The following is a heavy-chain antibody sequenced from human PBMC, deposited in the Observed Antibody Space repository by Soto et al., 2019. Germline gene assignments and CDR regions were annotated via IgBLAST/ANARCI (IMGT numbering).Heavy chain of an antibody. CDR2: IIPISGTA. V-gene: IGHV1-69*01. J-gene: IGHJ6*02. CDR3: ARSQGSSTSLEIYYYYYYGMDV. CDR1: GGTFSSYA. D-gene: IGHD2-2*01. Sequence: QVQLVQSGAEVKKPGSSVKVSCKASGGTFSSYAISRVRQAPGQGLEWMGGIIPISGTANYAQKFQGRVTITADESTSTAYMELSSLRSEDTAVYYCARSQGSSTSLEIYYYYYYGMDVWDQGTTVTVSS.